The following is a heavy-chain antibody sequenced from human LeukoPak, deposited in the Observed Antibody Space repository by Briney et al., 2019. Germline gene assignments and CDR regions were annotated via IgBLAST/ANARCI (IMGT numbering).Heavy chain of an antibody. V-gene: IGHV3-30*18. Sequence: GGSLRLSCAASGFTFSSYGMHWVRQAPGKGLEWVAVISYDGSNKYYADSVKGRFTISRDNSKDTLYLQMNSLRAEDTAVYYCAKYPVRSYYYYYMDVWGKGTTVTVSS. CDR3: AKYPVRSYYYYYMDV. D-gene: IGHD6-19*01. J-gene: IGHJ6*03. CDR2: ISYDGSNK. CDR1: GFTFSSYG.